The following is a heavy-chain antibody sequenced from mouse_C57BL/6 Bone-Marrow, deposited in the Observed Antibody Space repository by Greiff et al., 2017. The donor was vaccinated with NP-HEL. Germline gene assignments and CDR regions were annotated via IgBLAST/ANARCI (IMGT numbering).Heavy chain of an antibody. V-gene: IGHV10-1*01. CDR3: VRGYYYAMDY. CDR2: IRSKSNNYAT. CDR1: GFSFNTYA. J-gene: IGHJ4*01. Sequence: EVQLMESGGGLVQPKGSLKLSCAASGFSFNTYAMNWVRQAPGKGLEWVARIRSKSNNYATYYADSVKDRFTISRDDSESMLYLQMNNLKTEDTAMYYCVRGYYYAMDYWGQGTSVTVSS.